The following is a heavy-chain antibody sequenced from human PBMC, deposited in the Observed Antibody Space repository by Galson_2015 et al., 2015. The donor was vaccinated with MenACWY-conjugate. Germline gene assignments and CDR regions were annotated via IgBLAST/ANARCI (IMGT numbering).Heavy chain of an antibody. CDR1: GFTFSSYS. CDR3: ARDASYYYYMDV. Sequence: SLRLSCAASGFTFSSYSMNWVRQAPGKGLEWVSCIGGSGNYISYADSVKGRFTISRDNAKNSLYLQMNSLRAEDTAVYYCARDASYYYYMDVWGRGTTVTVSS. V-gene: IGHV3-21*01. CDR2: IGGSGNYI. J-gene: IGHJ6*03.